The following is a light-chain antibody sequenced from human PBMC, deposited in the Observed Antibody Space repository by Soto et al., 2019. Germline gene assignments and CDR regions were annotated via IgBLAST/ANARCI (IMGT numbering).Light chain of an antibody. J-gene: IGKJ1*01. CDR2: KPS. CDR1: QSLSNW. V-gene: IGKV1-5*03. CDR3: AQYSDHLT. Sequence: DIQMTQSPSTLSASVGDRVTITCRASQSLSNWLAWYQQKPGTAPNLLIYKPSTLQSAVPSRFSGSGSGSEFKITISGLQPDDSETYYCAQYSDHLTFGQGTKVEIK.